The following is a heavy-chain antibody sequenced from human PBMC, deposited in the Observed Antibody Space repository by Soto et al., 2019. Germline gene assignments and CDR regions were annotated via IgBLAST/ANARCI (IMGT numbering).Heavy chain of an antibody. CDR2: IYYSGNT. CDR3: ARRSIAAAADAFDI. V-gene: IGHV4-39*01. Sequence: PSETLSLTCTVSGDSISSSYYCWVWFRQPPGEGLEWIGSIYYSGNTYYNPSLKSRVTISVDTSKNQFSLKLSSVTAADTAVYYCARRSIAAAADAFDIWGQGTMVTVSS. J-gene: IGHJ3*02. CDR1: GDSISSSYYC. D-gene: IGHD6-13*01.